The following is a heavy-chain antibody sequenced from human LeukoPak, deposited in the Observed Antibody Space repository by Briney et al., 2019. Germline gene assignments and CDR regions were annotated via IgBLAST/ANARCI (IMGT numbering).Heavy chain of an antibody. CDR3: TRDSGTYNWFDP. V-gene: IGHV3-73*01. J-gene: IGHJ5*02. D-gene: IGHD1-26*01. CDR1: GFTFSGSA. CDR2: IDKKDKGYATAT. Sequence: PGGFLRLSCAASGFTFSGSAIHWVRQSSGKGLEWVSQIDKKDKGYATATAYAASVKGGFTISRDDSINTAYLQMKSLKTEDTALYYCTRDSGTYNWFDPWGQGTLVTVSS.